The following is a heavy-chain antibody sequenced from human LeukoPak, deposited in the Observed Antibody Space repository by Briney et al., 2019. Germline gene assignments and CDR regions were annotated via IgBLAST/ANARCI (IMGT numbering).Heavy chain of an antibody. CDR3: ARESDVGKDFDC. CDR2: INPSNGDT. V-gene: IGHV1-46*01. CDR1: GYTFTYHY. J-gene: IGHJ4*02. Sequence: ASVKVSCKASGYTFTYHYIHLVRQAPGQGLEWMGIINPSNGDTNYAQRFQGGVTMTRDTSTSTVYMELSSLDSEDTAVYYCARESDVGKDFDCWGQGTLVTVSS. D-gene: IGHD1-1*01.